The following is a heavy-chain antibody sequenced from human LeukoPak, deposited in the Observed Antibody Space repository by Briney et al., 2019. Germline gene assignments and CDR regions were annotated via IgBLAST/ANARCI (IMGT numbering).Heavy chain of an antibody. CDR1: GYSFSDYP. V-gene: IGHV1-2*02. CDR2: INTNSGGT. D-gene: IGHD3-10*01. J-gene: IGHJ4*02. Sequence: ASVKVSCKSSGYSFSDYPMHWVRQAPRQGLEWMGRINTNSGGTSYAQNFQGRVTMTRDTSISTTYMELSGLTSDDTAVYYCARGGSGSGYLYYFDSWGQGTLVSVSS. CDR3: ARGGSGSGYLYYFDS.